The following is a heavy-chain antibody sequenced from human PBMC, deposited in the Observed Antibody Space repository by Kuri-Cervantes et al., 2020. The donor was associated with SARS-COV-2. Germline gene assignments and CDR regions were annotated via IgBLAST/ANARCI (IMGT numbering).Heavy chain of an antibody. CDR2: NYPGDSDT. CDR1: GYSFTSYW. J-gene: IGHJ1*01. V-gene: IGHV5-51*01. Sequence: GGSLRLSCKGSGYSFTSYWIGWVRQMPGKGLEWMGINYPGDSDTRYSPSFQGQVTISADKSISTAYLQWSSLKASDTAMYYCARQGVWAQQLVYDSAEYFQHWGQGTLVTVSS. D-gene: IGHD6-13*01. CDR3: ARQGVWAQQLVYDSAEYFQH.